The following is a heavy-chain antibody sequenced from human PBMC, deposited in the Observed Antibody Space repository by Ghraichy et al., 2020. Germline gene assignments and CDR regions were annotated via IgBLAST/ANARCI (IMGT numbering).Heavy chain of an antibody. J-gene: IGHJ6*02. D-gene: IGHD4-11*01. V-gene: IGHV3-23*01. CDR1: GFTFSSYA. CDR3: EKATAYYYYYGMDV. CDR2: ISGSGGST. Sequence: GGSLRLSCAASGFTFSSYAMSWVRQAPGKGLEWVSAISGSGGSTYYAGSVKGRFTISRDNSKNTLYLQMNSLRAEDTAVYYCEKATAYYYYYGMDVWGQGNTVTVSS.